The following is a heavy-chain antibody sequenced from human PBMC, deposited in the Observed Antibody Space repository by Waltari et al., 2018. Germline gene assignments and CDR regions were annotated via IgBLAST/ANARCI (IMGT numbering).Heavy chain of an antibody. CDR3: ARGRSAVAGPYYFDY. CDR2: IYTSGRT. D-gene: IGHD6-19*01. CDR1: GGSISSGSYH. V-gene: IGHV4-61*02. J-gene: IGHJ4*02. Sequence: QVQLQESGPGLVKPSQTLSLTCTVSGGSISSGSYHWSWIGQPAGKGLEWIGRIYTSGRTNYDPSRKSGVTISVDTAKNQFSLKLSSVTAEDTAVYYCARGRSAVAGPYYFDYWGQGTLVTVSS.